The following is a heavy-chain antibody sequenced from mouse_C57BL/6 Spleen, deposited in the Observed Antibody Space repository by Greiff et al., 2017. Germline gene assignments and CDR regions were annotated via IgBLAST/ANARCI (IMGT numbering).Heavy chain of an antibody. CDR1: GYTFTGYW. D-gene: IGHD1-1*01. J-gene: IGHJ4*01. Sequence: VQLQQSGAELMKPGASVKLSCKATGYTFTGYWIEWVKQRPGHGLEWIGEILPGSGSTNYNQKFKGKATLTVDTSSSTAYMQLSSLTSEDSAVYYCARSPYGSSYFLYAMDYWGQGTSVTVSS. CDR2: ILPGSGST. V-gene: IGHV1-9*01. CDR3: ARSPYGSSYFLYAMDY.